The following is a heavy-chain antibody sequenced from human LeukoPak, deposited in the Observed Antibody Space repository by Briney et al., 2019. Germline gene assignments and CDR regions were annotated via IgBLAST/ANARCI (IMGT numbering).Heavy chain of an antibody. D-gene: IGHD2-21*01. CDR2: ISADGGIT. V-gene: IGHV3-23*01. J-gene: IGHJ4*02. Sequence: QTGGSLRLSCAASGFTFDTYAMSWVRQAPGKGLEWVSVISADGGITFYADSVKGRFTISRDNSKNTLYLQMNSLRAEDTAVYYCAKVKRRGEPYYFDYWGQGTLVTVSS. CDR3: AKVKRRGEPYYFDY. CDR1: GFTFDTYA.